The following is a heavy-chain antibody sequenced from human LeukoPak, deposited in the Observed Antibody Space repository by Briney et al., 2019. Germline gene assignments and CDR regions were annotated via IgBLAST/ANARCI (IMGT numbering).Heavy chain of an antibody. V-gene: IGHV4-34*01. CDR1: GGSFSGYY. Sequence: KPSETLSLTCAVYGGSFSGYYWSWLRQPPGKGLEWIGEINHSGSTNYNPSLKSRVTISVDTSKNQFSLKLSSVTAADTAVYYCAREGATWYYYGMDVWGQGTTVTVSS. J-gene: IGHJ6*02. CDR2: INHSGST. CDR3: AREGATWYYYGMDV. D-gene: IGHD1-26*01.